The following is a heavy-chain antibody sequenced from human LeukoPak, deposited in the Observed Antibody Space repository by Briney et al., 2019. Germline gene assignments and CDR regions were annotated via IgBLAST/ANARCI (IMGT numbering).Heavy chain of an antibody. CDR1: GLTFSSTS. Sequence: GGSLRLSCAASGLTFSSTSMNWVRQAPGKGLEWVSSISSSSSYIYYADSVKGRFTISRDNAKNSLYLQMNSLRAEDTAVYYCARNPSYSSSWYALFDPGGQGTLVTVSS. CDR2: ISSSSSYI. J-gene: IGHJ5*02. CDR3: ARNPSYSSSWYALFDP. D-gene: IGHD6-13*01. V-gene: IGHV3-21*01.